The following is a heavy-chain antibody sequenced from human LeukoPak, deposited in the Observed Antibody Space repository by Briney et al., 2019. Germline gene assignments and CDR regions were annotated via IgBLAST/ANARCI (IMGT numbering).Heavy chain of an antibody. CDR1: GGSISSGSYY. V-gene: IGHV4-61*02. D-gene: IGHD7-27*01. Sequence: PSETLSLTCTVSGGSISSGSYYWSWIRQPAGKGLEWIGRIYTSGSTNYNPSLKSRVTISVDTSKNQFSLKLSSVTAADTAVYYCAREPLTGALGGDAFDIWGQGTMVTVSS. CDR2: IYTSGST. CDR3: AREPLTGALGGDAFDI. J-gene: IGHJ3*02.